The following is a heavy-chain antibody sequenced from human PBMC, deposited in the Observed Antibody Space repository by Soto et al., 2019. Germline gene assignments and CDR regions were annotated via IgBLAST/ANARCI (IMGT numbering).Heavy chain of an antibody. J-gene: IGHJ4*02. CDR3: ARHPLSSSGYYFDY. D-gene: IGHD3-22*01. Sequence: PSETLSLTCTVSGGSISSDYWGWIRQPPGKGLELIGHIYYTRSPNYHPSLKSRHTTSVDASKTQLSLKLSSVTAADTAMYYCARHPLSSSGYYFDYWGQGTLVTVSS. V-gene: IGHV4-59*01. CDR2: IYYTRSP. CDR1: GGSISSDY.